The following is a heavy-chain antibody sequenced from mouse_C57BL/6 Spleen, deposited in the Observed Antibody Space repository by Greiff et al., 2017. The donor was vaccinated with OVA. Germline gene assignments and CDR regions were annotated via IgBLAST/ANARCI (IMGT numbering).Heavy chain of an antibody. J-gene: IGHJ2*01. CDR2: ISDGGSYT. Sequence: DVHLVESGGGLVKPGGSLKLSCAASGFTFSSYAMSWVRQTPEKRLEWVATISDGGSYTYYPDNVKGRFTISRYNAKNNLYLQMSHLKSEDTAMYYCARAPHYYGTLDYWGQGTTLTVSS. CDR3: ARAPHYYGTLDY. CDR1: GFTFSSYA. V-gene: IGHV5-4*01. D-gene: IGHD1-1*01.